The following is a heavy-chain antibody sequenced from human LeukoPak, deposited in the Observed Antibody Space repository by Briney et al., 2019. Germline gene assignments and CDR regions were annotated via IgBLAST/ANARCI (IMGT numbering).Heavy chain of an antibody. CDR2: ISGSGGST. J-gene: IGHJ4*02. V-gene: IGHV3-23*01. CDR3: AKDRVSTYYDFREEFDY. CDR1: GFTFSSYG. D-gene: IGHD3-3*01. Sequence: PGGSLRLSCAASGFTFSSYGMSWVRQAPGKGLEWVSAISGSGGSTYYADSVKGRFTISRDNSKNTLYLQMNSLRAEDTAVYYCAKDRVSTYYDFREEFDYWGQGTLVTVSS.